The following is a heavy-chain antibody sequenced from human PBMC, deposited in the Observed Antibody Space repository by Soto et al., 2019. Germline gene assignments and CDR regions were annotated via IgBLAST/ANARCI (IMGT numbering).Heavy chain of an antibody. CDR2: ISYSRATI. Sequence: DVQLVESGGDLVQPGGSLRLSCAGSGFTLNSFSMNWVRQAPGKGLEWVSYISYSRATIYYADSVKGRFTISRDDAKNSLYLQMNSLRDDDTAVYYCVRGRSDSLMDVWGQGTTVTVSS. V-gene: IGHV3-48*02. D-gene: IGHD2-15*01. J-gene: IGHJ6*02. CDR1: GFTLNSFS. CDR3: VRGRSDSLMDV.